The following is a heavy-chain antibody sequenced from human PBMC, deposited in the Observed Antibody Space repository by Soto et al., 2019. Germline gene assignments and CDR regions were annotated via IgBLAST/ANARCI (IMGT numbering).Heavy chain of an antibody. CDR2: ISSSSSYI. CDR1: GFTFSSYS. J-gene: IGHJ4*02. V-gene: IGHV3-21*01. CDR3: ARVNPGLQSIDY. Sequence: PGGSLRLSCAASGFTFSSYSMNWVRQAPGKGLEWVSSISSSSSYIYYADSVKGRFTISRDNAKNSLYLQMNSLRAEDTAVYYCARVNPGLQSIDYWGQGTLVTVSS. D-gene: IGHD5-12*01.